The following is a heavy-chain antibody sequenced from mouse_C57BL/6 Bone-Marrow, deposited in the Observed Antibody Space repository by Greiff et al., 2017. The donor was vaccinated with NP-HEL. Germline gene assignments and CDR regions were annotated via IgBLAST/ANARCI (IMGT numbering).Heavy chain of an antibody. Sequence: DVKLVESGGGLVKPGGSLKLSCAASGFTFSDYGMHWVRQAPEKGLEWVAYISSGSSTIYYADTVKGRFTISRDNAKNTLFLQMTSLRSEDTAMYYCARDSNSPWFAYWGQGTLVTVSA. CDR3: ARDSNSPWFAY. D-gene: IGHD2-5*01. V-gene: IGHV5-17*01. CDR1: GFTFSDYG. CDR2: ISSGSSTI. J-gene: IGHJ3*01.